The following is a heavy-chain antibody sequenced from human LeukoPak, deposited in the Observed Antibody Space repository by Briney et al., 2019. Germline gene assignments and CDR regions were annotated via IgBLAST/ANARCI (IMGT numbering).Heavy chain of an antibody. Sequence: SETLSLTCSVSGGSISRYYWSWIRQPPGKGLEWIGYGSTNYNHSLKSRVTISVDTSKNRFSVKLSSVTAADTAVYYCARAEYSYGLSRDAFDIWGQGTMVTVSS. CDR1: GGSISRYY. J-gene: IGHJ3*02. CDR3: ARAEYSYGLSRDAFDI. D-gene: IGHD5-18*01. V-gene: IGHV4-59*01. CDR2: GST.